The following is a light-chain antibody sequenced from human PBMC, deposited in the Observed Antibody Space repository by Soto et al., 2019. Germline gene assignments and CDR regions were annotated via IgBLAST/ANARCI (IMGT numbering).Light chain of an antibody. V-gene: IGKV3-20*01. CDR2: GAS. CDR3: QQYGSSPPT. Sequence: DIVLTESPVTLSLSPGEGATLSCRASQSISSNFLAWYQQKRGQAPRLLIHGASNRATGIPDRFSGSGSGTDFTLTITRLEPEDFAVYYCQQYGSSPPTFGQGTKVDIK. CDR1: QSISSNF. J-gene: IGKJ1*01.